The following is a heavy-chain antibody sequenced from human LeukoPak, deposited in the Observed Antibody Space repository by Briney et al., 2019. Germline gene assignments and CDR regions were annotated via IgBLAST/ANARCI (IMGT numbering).Heavy chain of an antibody. J-gene: IGHJ4*02. CDR1: GGSIRSYY. D-gene: IGHD2-15*01. Sequence: SETLSLTCTVSGGSIRSYYWSCIRGAPGEGLEWVVYIYFSGSTNYNSTLKSRVSISVDTSKHQFALQLSSVTAADTAVYYCARGFCSGGTCYRTFFDQWGQGTLVSVS. CDR3: ARGFCSGGTCYRTFFDQ. CDR2: IYFSGST. V-gene: IGHV4-59*12.